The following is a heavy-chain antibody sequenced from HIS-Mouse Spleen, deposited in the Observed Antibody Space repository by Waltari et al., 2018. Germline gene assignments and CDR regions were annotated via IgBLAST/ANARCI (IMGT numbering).Heavy chain of an antibody. V-gene: IGHV1-8*01. CDR1: GYTFTSYD. CDR3: ARGHDYSNYFDY. D-gene: IGHD4-4*01. J-gene: IGHJ4*02. CDR2: MNPDSGNT. Sequence: QVQLVQSGAEVKKPGASVKVSCKASGYTFTSYDINWVRQATGQGLEWVGWMNPDSGNTGYEQKYQGRVTMTRNTPISTAYMELSSLRSEDTAVYYCARGHDYSNYFDYWGQGTLVTVSS.